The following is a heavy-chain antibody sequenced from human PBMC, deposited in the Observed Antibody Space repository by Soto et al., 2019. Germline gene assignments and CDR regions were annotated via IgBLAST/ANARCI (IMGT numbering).Heavy chain of an antibody. Sequence: SSETLSLTCTVSGGSISSYYWSWIRQRPGKGLEWIGYIYYSGSTNYNPSLKSRVTISVDTSKNQFSLKLSSVTAADTAVYYCAGGGDIVVVPAATPAYDYGMDFWGQGTTVTVS. CDR1: GGSISSYY. CDR2: IYYSGST. D-gene: IGHD2-2*01. J-gene: IGHJ6*02. CDR3: AGGGDIVVVPAATPAYDYGMDF. V-gene: IGHV4-59*01.